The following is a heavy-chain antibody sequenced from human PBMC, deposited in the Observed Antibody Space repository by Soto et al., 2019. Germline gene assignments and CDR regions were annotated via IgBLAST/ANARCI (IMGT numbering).Heavy chain of an antibody. CDR3: ARAIWETYGMDV. D-gene: IGHD3-9*01. V-gene: IGHV3-64*01. Sequence: EVKLVESGGGLVQPGGSLRLSCAASGFTFSSYAMHWVRQAPGKGLEYVSVISSNGGRTYYANSVKSRFTISRDNSKNTQYLQMGSLRAEDMAVYYCARAIWETYGMDVWGQGTTVTVSS. CDR1: GFTFSSYA. J-gene: IGHJ6*02. CDR2: ISSNGGRT.